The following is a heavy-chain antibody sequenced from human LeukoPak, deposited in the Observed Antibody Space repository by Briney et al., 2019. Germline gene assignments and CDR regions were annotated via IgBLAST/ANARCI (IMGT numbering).Heavy chain of an antibody. J-gene: IGHJ3*02. V-gene: IGHV1-46*01. Sequence: GASVKVSCKASGYTFTRNYMHWVRQAPGQGLEWMGIINPSGGSTTYAQKFQGRVTMTRDTSTSTVYMELSSLRSEDTAVYYCARDHCQYDFWSGYYLSGDAFDIWGQGTMVTVSS. CDR3: ARDHCQYDFWSGYYLSGDAFDI. D-gene: IGHD3-3*01. CDR2: INPSGGST. CDR1: GYTFTRNY.